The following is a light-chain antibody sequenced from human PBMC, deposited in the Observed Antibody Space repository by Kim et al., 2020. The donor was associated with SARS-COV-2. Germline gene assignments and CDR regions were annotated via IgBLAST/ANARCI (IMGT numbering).Light chain of an antibody. J-gene: IGKJ4*01. CDR3: QQTNSAPLT. CDR1: QSINKY. V-gene: IGKV1-39*01. Sequence: DIQMTQSPSSLSASVGDRVTITCRASQSINKYLNWYQQKPGKAPKLLIFAASTLQSGVPSRFSGSGSGTDFTLTINSLQPEDCATYYCQQTNSAPLTFGGGTKVDIK. CDR2: AAS.